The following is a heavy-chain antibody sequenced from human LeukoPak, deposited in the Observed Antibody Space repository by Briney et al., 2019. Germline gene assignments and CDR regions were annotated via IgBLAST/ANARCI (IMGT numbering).Heavy chain of an antibody. J-gene: IGHJ4*02. CDR1: GFTFSSRE. Sequence: PGGSLRLSCAASGFTFSSREMNWVRHAPGKGLEWVSYISSSGSTMYYADSVKGRFTVSRDNAKNSLYLQMNSLRAEDTAVYYCARELHSYNNWGQGTLVTVAS. CDR3: ARELHSYNN. CDR2: ISSSGSTM. D-gene: IGHD5-18*01. V-gene: IGHV3-48*03.